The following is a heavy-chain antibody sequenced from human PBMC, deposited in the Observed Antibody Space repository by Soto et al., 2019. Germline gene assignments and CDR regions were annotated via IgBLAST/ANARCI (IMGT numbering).Heavy chain of an antibody. V-gene: IGHV4-59*01. CDR1: GGSISSYY. J-gene: IGHJ2*01. D-gene: IGHD1-1*01. Sequence: QVQLQESGPGLVKPSETLSLTCTVSGGSISSYYWSWIRQPPGKGLEWIGYIYYSGSTNYNPSLKSRVTISVDTSKNQFSLKLSSVTAADTAVYYCARATPAGTWNLWGRGTLVTVSS. CDR2: IYYSGST. CDR3: ARATPAGTWNL.